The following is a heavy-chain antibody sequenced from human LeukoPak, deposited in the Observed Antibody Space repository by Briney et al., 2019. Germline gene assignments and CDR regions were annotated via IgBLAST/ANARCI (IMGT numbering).Heavy chain of an antibody. V-gene: IGHV1-46*02. D-gene: IGHD3-22*01. CDR1: GYTFNSSY. CDR3: SRAYYESSAYRHAVYFDY. CDR2: INPSDDST. J-gene: IGHJ4*02. Sequence: ASVKVSCKASGYTFNSSYMHWVRQAPGQGLEWMGIINPSDDSTRYAQKFQGRVTMTKDTSTNTVYMHLSSLSSDDPAVYYCSRAYYESSAYRHAVYFDYWGQGTLVTVSS.